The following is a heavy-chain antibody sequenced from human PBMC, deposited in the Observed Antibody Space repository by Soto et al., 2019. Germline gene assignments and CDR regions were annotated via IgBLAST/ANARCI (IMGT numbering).Heavy chain of an antibody. D-gene: IGHD5-18*01. V-gene: IGHV3-9*01. CDR1: GFSLDDYA. Sequence: PGGSLRLSCAVSGFSLDDYAMHWVRLAPGKGLEWVSGISWNSGDIYYADSVKGRFTISRDNAKNSLYLQMNSLRPDDTAMYYCAKDAIHVLLGYTYGAGGMDVWGQGTTGTVSS. CDR2: ISWNSGDI. J-gene: IGHJ6*02. CDR3: AKDAIHVLLGYTYGAGGMDV.